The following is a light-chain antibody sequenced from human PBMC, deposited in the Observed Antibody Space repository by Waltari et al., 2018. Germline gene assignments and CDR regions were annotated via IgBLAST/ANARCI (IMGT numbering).Light chain of an antibody. CDR1: QPISKS. Sequence: DIQMTQSPSTLSAFVGDRITITCRASQPISKSLNWYQQKPGAPPKLLIYGASNLQSGVPERFTGRGAGTNFTLTISSLQPEDFAAYYCQQNYTTVVTFGQGTKVEVK. J-gene: IGKJ1*01. CDR3: QQNYTTVVT. V-gene: IGKV1-39*01. CDR2: GAS.